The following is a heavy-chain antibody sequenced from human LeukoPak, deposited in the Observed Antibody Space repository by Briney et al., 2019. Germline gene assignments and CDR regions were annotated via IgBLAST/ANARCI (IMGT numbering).Heavy chain of an antibody. CDR3: ARELGATSLYYFDY. CDR2: ISYDGSNK. D-gene: IGHD1-26*01. Sequence: GGSLRLSCAASGFTFSSYAMHWVRQAPGKGLEWVAVISYDGSNKYYADSVKGRFTISRDNSKNTLYLQMNSLRAEDTAVYYCARELGATSLYYFDYWGQGTLVTVSS. J-gene: IGHJ4*02. V-gene: IGHV3-30-3*01. CDR1: GFTFSSYA.